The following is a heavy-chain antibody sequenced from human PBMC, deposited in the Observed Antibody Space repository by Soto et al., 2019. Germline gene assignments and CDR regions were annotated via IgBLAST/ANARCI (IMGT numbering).Heavy chain of an antibody. V-gene: IGHV1-18*01. CDR3: ARAVFITSWLGHLGTGAHAVDIDC. D-gene: IGHD2-2*01. J-gene: IGHJ4*02. CDR2: ISPYNGKT. CDR1: GYTFISYG. Sequence: ASVKVSCKASGYTFISYGISWVRQAPGEGLEWMGWISPYNGKTNYAQTFQGRATMTTDRSTSTAYMELRSLRSDDTAVYYCARAVFITSWLGHLGTGAHAVDIDCWGKGTLVTVTS.